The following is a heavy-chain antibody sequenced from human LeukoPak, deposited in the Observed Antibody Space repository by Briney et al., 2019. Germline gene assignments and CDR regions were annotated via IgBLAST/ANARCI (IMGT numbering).Heavy chain of an antibody. D-gene: IGHD2-2*01. Sequence: SETLSLTCTVSGGSISSGSYYWSWIRQPAGKGLEWIGRIYTSGSTNYNPSLKSRVTMSVDTSKNQFSLKLSSVTAADTAVYYCARGIVVVPAATKYYYYYMDVWGKGTTVTVSS. CDR2: IYTSGST. CDR1: GGSISSGSYY. CDR3: ARGIVVVPAATKYYYYYMDV. J-gene: IGHJ6*03. V-gene: IGHV4-61*02.